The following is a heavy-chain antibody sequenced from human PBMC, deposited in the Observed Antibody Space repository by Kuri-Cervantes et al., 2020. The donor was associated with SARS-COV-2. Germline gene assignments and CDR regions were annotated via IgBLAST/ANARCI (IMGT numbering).Heavy chain of an antibody. CDR2: LTNDGSDA. Sequence: GGSLRLSCVASGFTFSSYGMHWVRQAPGKGLVWVSRLTNDGSDAIFADSVKGRFTISRDNAKNMLYLYMNSLRADDTAVYYCATDSMTTRDFDYWGQGTLVTVSS. CDR3: ATDSMTTRDFDY. CDR1: GFTFSSYG. D-gene: IGHD4-11*01. V-gene: IGHV3-74*01. J-gene: IGHJ4*02.